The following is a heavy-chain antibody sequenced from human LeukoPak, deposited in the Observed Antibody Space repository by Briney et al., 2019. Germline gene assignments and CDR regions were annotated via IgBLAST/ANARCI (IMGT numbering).Heavy chain of an antibody. CDR3: ARLYCISTSCNAYGVGSFDI. J-gene: IGHJ3*02. Sequence: SETLTLTYTVCGGSTRTSSYHWAWIRQPPGKGLEWIGTVFYSGSTYYSPSLKSRVTMSVDTSRNQFSLKLTSVTAADTAVYFCARLYCISTSCNAYGVGSFDIWGQGTMVTVSS. CDR2: VFYSGST. V-gene: IGHV4-39*01. D-gene: IGHD2-2*01. CDR1: GGSTRTSSYH.